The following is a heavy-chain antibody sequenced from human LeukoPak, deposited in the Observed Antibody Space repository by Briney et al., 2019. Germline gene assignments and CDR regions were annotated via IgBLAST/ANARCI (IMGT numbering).Heavy chain of an antibody. J-gene: IGHJ6*02. Sequence: GASVKVSCKASGYTFTGYYMHWVRQAPGQGLEWMGWINPNSGGTNYAQKFQGRVTMTRDTSISTAYMELSRLRSDDTAVYYCARPLYGSGSFRYYYYGMDVWGQGTTVTVSS. CDR3: ARPLYGSGSFRYYYYGMDV. D-gene: IGHD3-10*01. CDR2: INPNSGGT. CDR1: GYTFTGYY. V-gene: IGHV1-2*02.